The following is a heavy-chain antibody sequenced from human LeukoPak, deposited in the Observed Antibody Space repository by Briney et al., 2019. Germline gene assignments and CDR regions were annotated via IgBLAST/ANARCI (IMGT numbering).Heavy chain of an antibody. J-gene: IGHJ1*01. CDR2: IRPDGSEK. CDR3: ARGGESRAMLQQ. D-gene: IGHD3-16*01. V-gene: IGHV3-7*04. CDR1: GFTFSNSW. Sequence: GGSLRLSCAASGFTFSNSWMNWVRQAPGKGLEWVANIRPDGSEKDCVDSVKGRFTISRDNAKNSLYLQMNSLRVEDTALYYCARGGESRAMLQQWGQGTLVTVSS.